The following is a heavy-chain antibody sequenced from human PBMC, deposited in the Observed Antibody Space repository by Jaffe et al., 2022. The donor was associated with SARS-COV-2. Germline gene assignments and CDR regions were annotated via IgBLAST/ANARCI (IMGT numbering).Heavy chain of an antibody. CDR1: GGSVSGNY. CDR2: MTQNGII. D-gene: IGHD3-10*01. CDR3: ARLLSYMVRRVTTYYQYYPDV. Sequence: QVQLQQRGAGLLKPSETLSLTCAVSGGSVSGNYWSWIRQPPGGGLQWVGDMTQNGIINYNPSLESRVTISADTSEKQVSLTLHSVTAADAGVYYCARLLSYMVRRVTTYYQYYPDVWGKGTTVTVSS. J-gene: IGHJ6*03. V-gene: IGHV4-34*01.